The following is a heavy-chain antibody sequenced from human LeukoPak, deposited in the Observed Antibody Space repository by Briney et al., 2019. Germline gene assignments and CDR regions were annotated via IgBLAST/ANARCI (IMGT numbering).Heavy chain of an antibody. CDR1: DGAISSYY. CDR2: VYSSGIT. CDR3: ASSYSSSRLQGAFDI. D-gene: IGHD6-13*01. J-gene: IGHJ3*02. V-gene: IGHV4-59*08. Sequence: SETLSLTCTVSDGAISSYYWSWIRQPPGKGLEWIGYVYSSGITNYNPLFNGRVTISIDTSREQFSLKLSSVTAADTAVYYCASSYSSSRLQGAFDIWGQGTMVTVSS.